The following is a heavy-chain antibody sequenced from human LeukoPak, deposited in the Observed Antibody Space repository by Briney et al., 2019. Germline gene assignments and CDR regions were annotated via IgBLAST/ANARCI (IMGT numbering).Heavy chain of an antibody. Sequence: SETLSLTCAVYGGSFSGYYWSWIRQHPGKGLEWIGYIYYSGSTYYNPSLKSRVTISVDTSKNQFSLKLSSVTAADTAVYYCASAMYYDFWSGPTYSQHWGQGTLVTVSS. D-gene: IGHD3-3*01. CDR2: IYYSGST. CDR3: ASAMYYDFWSGPTYSQH. J-gene: IGHJ1*01. CDR1: GGSFSGYY. V-gene: IGHV4-31*11.